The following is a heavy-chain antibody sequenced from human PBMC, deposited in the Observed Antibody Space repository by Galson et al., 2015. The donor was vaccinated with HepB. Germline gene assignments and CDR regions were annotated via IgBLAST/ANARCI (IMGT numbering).Heavy chain of an antibody. CDR2: IKQDGSEK. CDR1: GFTYNNYW. J-gene: IGHJ5*01. CDR3: ARGWGTDGNRKLEHRGQGGLGNGPSTFHKGPFGFPPGPFSKGPS. Sequence: SLRLSCAVSGFTYNNYWMSWVRQAPGRGLEWVANIKQDGSEKYYVDSVEGRFTVSRDNAKKTLYLDMNALSVEDTAVYYCARGWGTDGNRKLEHRGQGGLGNGPSTFHKGPFGFPPGPFSKGPSWGTGAL. V-gene: IGHV3-7*03. D-gene: IGHD1/OR15-1a*01.